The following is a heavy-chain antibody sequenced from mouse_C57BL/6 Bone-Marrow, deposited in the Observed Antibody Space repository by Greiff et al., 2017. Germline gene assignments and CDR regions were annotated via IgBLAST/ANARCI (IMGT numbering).Heavy chain of an antibody. CDR2: IYPGDGDT. V-gene: IGHV1-82*01. CDR3: ARRKFITTVVATDY. Sequence: VKLQESGPELVKPGASVKISCKASGYAFSSSWMNWVKQRPGKGLEWIGRIYPGDGDTNYNGKFKGKATLTADKSSSTAYMQLSSLTSEDSAVYFCARRKFITTVVATDYWGQGTTLTVSS. J-gene: IGHJ2*01. CDR1: GYAFSSSW. D-gene: IGHD1-1*01.